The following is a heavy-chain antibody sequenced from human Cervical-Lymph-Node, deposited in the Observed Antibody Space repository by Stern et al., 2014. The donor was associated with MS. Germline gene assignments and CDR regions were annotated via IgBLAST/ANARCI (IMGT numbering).Heavy chain of an antibody. V-gene: IGHV3-9*01. J-gene: IGHJ5*02. CDR3: AKQAYCGGDCYPDH. CDR2: ISWDSGSI. CDR1: GFTFDDYA. Sequence: VQLVESGGGLVQPGWSLRLSCVASGFTFDDYAMHWVRLAPGKGLEWVSGISWDSGSIRYADSVKGRFTISRDNANNSLYLQMNGLRAEDTAFYYCAKQAYCGGDCYPDHWGQGTLVTVSS. D-gene: IGHD2-21*02.